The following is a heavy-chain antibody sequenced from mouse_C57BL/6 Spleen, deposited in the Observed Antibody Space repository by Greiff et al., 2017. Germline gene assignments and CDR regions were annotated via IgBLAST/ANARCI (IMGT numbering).Heavy chain of an antibody. V-gene: IGHV1-52*01. Sequence: QVQLQQPGAELVRPGSSVKLSCKASGYTFTSYWMHWVKQRPIQGLEWIGNIDPSDSETHYNQKFKDKATLTVDKSSSTAYMQLSSLTSEDSAVYYCARGGTEPAWFAYWGQGTLVTVSA. J-gene: IGHJ3*01. CDR2: IDPSDSET. CDR1: GYTFTSYW. D-gene: IGHD3-3*01. CDR3: ARGGTEPAWFAY.